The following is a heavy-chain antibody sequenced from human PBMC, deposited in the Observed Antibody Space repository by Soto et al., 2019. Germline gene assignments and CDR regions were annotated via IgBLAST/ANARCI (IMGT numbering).Heavy chain of an antibody. J-gene: IGHJ6*02. D-gene: IGHD2-8*01. CDR1: GYSFTDYH. V-gene: IGHV1-2*04. CDR2: INPKSGGT. Sequence: ASVKVSCKASGYSFTDYHIHWLRQAPGQGLEWLGRINPKSGGTSTAQKFQGWVTMTTDTSISTASMELTRLTSDDTAIYYCARGDSTDCSNGVCSFFYNHDMDVWGQGTTVTVSS. CDR3: ARGDSTDCSNGVCSFFYNHDMDV.